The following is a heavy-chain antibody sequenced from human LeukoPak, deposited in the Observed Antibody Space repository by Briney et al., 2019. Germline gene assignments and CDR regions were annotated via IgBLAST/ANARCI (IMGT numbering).Heavy chain of an antibody. CDR1: GFTFSSYV. CDR3: TRVGYIDEGIDY. Sequence: GGSLRLSCAASGFTFSSYVIHWVRQPPGKGLGWVAAVSYDGSSKSYADSVKGRFAISRDNAKDSLYLQMNSLRAEDTAIYYCTRVGYIDEGIDYWGQGTLVTVSS. CDR2: VSYDGSSK. J-gene: IGHJ4*02. V-gene: IGHV3-30*09. D-gene: IGHD5-24*01.